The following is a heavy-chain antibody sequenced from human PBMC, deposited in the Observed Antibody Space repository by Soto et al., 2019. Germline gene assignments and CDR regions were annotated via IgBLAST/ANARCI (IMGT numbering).Heavy chain of an antibody. CDR1: GFTFGDYS. J-gene: IGHJ4*02. V-gene: IGHV3-49*03. CDR2: IRSEAYGGTT. Sequence: GGSLRLSCTVSGFTFGDYSMSWFRQAPGKGLEWVGFIRSEAYGGTTEYAASVKGRFAISREDSKSTAYLQMNSLKTEDTAVYYCTRVALYYYGSGHFFDYWGQGTLVTVS. CDR3: TRVALYYYGSGHFFDY. D-gene: IGHD3-10*01.